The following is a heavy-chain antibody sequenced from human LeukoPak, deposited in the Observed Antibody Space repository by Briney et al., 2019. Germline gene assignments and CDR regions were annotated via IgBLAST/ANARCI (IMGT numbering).Heavy chain of an antibody. D-gene: IGHD5-12*01. V-gene: IGHV3-23*01. CDR1: GFTFTNYA. J-gene: IGHJ4*02. CDR3: AKDCGPDIVGTIGGY. Sequence: GGSLRLSCAPSGFTFTNYAMSWVRQAPGKGLEWVSSITGSGDSAYYADSVKGRFTISRDNSKNTLYLQMNSLRADDTAIYYCAKDCGPDIVGTIGGYWGQGTLVTVSS. CDR2: ITGSGDSA.